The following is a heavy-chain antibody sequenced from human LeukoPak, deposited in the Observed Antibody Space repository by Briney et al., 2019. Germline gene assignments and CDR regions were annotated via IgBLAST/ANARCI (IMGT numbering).Heavy chain of an antibody. CDR3: ARLDV. Sequence: PSETPSLTCTVSGGSISGYYWSWIRQPPGKGLEWIGYIYSSGSTNYNPSLKSRVTISVDTSKNQFSLKLSSVTAADTAVYYCARLDVWGQGTTVTVSS. V-gene: IGHV4-59*01. J-gene: IGHJ6*02. CDR1: GGSISGYY. CDR2: IYSSGST.